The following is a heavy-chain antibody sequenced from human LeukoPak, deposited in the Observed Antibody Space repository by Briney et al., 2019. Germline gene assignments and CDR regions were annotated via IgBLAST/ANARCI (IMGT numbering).Heavy chain of an antibody. CDR3: AKDNYYDSSGYYAVY. V-gene: IGHV3-23*01. D-gene: IGHD3-22*01. Sequence: GGSLRLSCAASGFTFSSYGMSWVRQAPGKGLEWVSAISGSGGSTYYADSVKGRFTISRDNSKNTLYLQMNSLRAEDTAVYYCAKDNYYDSSGYYAVYWGQGTLVTVSS. J-gene: IGHJ4*02. CDR1: GFTFSSYG. CDR2: ISGSGGST.